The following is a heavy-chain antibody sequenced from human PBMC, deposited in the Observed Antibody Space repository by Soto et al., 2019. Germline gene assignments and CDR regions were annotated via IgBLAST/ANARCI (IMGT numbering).Heavy chain of an antibody. CDR2: IYPGDSDT. D-gene: IGHD3-10*01. J-gene: IGHJ3*02. CDR1: GYSFTSYW. Sequence: PGESLKISCKGSGYSFTSYWIGWVRQMPGKGLEWMGIIYPGDSDTRYSPSFQGQVTISADKSISTAYLQWSSLKASDTAMYYCARQIIGSGSGCDAFDIWGQGTMVTVSS. CDR3: ARQIIGSGSGCDAFDI. V-gene: IGHV5-51*01.